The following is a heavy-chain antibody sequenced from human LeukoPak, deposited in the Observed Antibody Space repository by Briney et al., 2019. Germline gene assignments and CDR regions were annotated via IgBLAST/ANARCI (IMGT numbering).Heavy chain of an antibody. V-gene: IGHV1-2*02. J-gene: IGHJ4*02. CDR2: INPNTGGT. CDR1: GFTFSGYW. D-gene: IGHD3-3*01. Sequence: ASVRVSCAASGFTFSGYWMHWVRQAPGQGLEFMGWINPNTGGTNYAQKFQGRVTMTRDTSISTAFMELTRLRSDDAAVYYCKSVGRIVYFWWGYSSYWGQGTLVTVSS. CDR3: KSVGRIVYFWWGYSSY.